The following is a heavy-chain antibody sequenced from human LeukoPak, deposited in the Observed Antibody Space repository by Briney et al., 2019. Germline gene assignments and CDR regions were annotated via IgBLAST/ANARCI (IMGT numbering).Heavy chain of an antibody. CDR3: ARSDIVVVPATHYYYMDV. CDR1: GGTFSSYA. D-gene: IGHD2-2*01. V-gene: IGHV1-69*13. Sequence: ASVKVSCKASGGTFSSYAISWVRQAPGQGLEWMGGIIPIFGTANYAQKFQGRVTITADESTNTAYMELRSLRSDDTAVYYCARSDIVVVPATHYYYMDVWGKGTTVTVSS. J-gene: IGHJ6*03. CDR2: IIPIFGTA.